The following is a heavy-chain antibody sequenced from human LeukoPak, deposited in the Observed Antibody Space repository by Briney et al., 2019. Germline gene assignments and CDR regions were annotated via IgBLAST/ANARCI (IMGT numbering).Heavy chain of an antibody. J-gene: IGHJ4*02. CDR1: GFTFSRHW. Sequence: GGSPRLSCATSGFTFSRHWMSWVRQAPGKGPEWVANIKQDGSERYYVHSVKGRFTISRDNAKNSLYLQMNSLRAEDTAVYYCARDGGHSTDLDYWGQGIPVTVSS. V-gene: IGHV3-7*01. D-gene: IGHD2-8*02. CDR2: IKQDGSER. CDR3: ARDGGHSTDLDY.